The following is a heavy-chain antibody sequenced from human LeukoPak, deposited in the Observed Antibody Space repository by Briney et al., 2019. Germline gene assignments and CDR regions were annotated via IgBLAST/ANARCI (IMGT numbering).Heavy chain of an antibody. V-gene: IGHV3-21*01. D-gene: IGHD6-25*01. CDR1: GFTFSSYS. CDR2: ISSSSSYI. Sequence: RGSLRLSCAPSGFTFSSYSMNWVRQAPGKGLEWVSTISSSSSYIYYADSVKGRFTMSRDNAKNSLYLQMNSLRAEDTAVYYCARDGGRMDVWGQGTTVTVSS. CDR3: ARDGGRMDV. J-gene: IGHJ6*02.